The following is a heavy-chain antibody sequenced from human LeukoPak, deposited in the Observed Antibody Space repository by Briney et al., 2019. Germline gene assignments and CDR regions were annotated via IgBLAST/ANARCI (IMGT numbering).Heavy chain of an antibody. V-gene: IGHV3-64*02. J-gene: IGHJ4*02. Sequence: GGSLRLSCAASGFTFSSYAMHWVRQAPGKGLEYVSGISTNGGSTYYADSAKGRFTISRDNSKNTLFLQMGSLRAEDMAVYYCAKEEAVAGREFDYWGQGTLVTVSS. CDR3: AKEEAVAGREFDY. D-gene: IGHD6-19*01. CDR2: ISTNGGST. CDR1: GFTFSSYA.